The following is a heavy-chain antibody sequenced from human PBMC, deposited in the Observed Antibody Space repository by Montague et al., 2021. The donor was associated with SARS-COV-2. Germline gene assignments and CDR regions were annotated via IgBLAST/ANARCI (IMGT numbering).Heavy chain of an antibody. CDR2: INHSGST. D-gene: IGHD6-13*01. J-gene: IGHJ4*02. V-gene: IGHV4-34*01. CDR3: ARDSDFSSWHEAEDYFDY. Sequence: SETLSLTCAVYGGSFSGYYWSWIRQPPGKGLEWIGEINHSGSTNYNPSXXSRVTVSIDTSRNQFSLSLNSVTAADTAVYFCARDSDFSSWHEAEDYFDYWGQGILVAVSS. CDR1: GGSFSGYY.